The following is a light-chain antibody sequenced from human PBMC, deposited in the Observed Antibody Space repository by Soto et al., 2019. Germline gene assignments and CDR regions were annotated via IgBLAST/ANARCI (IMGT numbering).Light chain of an antibody. J-gene: IGKJ4*01. CDR1: QSVLHTSNNKNY. Sequence: DIVMTQSPDSLAVSLGERATINCKSSQSVLHTSNNKNYLAWYQQKPGHPPKVLIYWASTRESGVPDRFSGSGSGTDFTLTISDLQAEDVAVYYCQQSYSSPLTFGGGTKVEIK. CDR3: QQSYSSPLT. V-gene: IGKV4-1*01. CDR2: WAS.